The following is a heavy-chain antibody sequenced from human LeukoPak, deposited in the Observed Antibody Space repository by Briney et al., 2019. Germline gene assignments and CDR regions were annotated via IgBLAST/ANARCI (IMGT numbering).Heavy chain of an antibody. D-gene: IGHD2-8*01. CDR2: MNPNSGNT. Sequence: ASVKVSCKASRYTFTSYDINWVRQATGQGLEWMGWMNPNSGNTGYAQKFQGRVTMTRNTSISTAYMKLSSLKSEDTAVYYCARRGYCTNGVCLGEDYWGQGTLVTVSS. CDR1: RYTFTSYD. J-gene: IGHJ4*02. CDR3: ARRGYCTNGVCLGEDY. V-gene: IGHV1-8*01.